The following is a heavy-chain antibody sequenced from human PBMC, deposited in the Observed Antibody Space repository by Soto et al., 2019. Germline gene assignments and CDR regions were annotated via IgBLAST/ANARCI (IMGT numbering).Heavy chain of an antibody. CDR1: SGSVRSGNYH. V-gene: IGHV4-61*01. CDR3: ARVTDWFGTFDY. CDR2: VYRSGAT. Sequence: SETLSLTCTASSGSVRSGNYHWSWIRQPPGKGLEWIGHVYRSGATNYNPSLNRRATISLDTSKNQFTLTLISATAADTAVYYCARVTDWFGTFDYWGQGTLVTVSS. J-gene: IGHJ4*02. D-gene: IGHD3-10*01.